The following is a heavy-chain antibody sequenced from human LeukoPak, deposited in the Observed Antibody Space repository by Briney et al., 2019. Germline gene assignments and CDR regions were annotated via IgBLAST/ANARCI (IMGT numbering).Heavy chain of an antibody. Sequence: GASVKVSCKASGYTFTSYYMHWVRQAPGQGLEWMGIINPSGGSTSYAQKFQGRVTMTRDMSTSTVYMELSSLRSEDTAVYYCARDGRYSSSWHPYYYYYYYMDVWGKGTTVTVSS. J-gene: IGHJ6*03. D-gene: IGHD6-13*01. CDR3: ARDGRYSSSWHPYYYYYYYMDV. V-gene: IGHV1-46*01. CDR2: INPSGGST. CDR1: GYTFTSYY.